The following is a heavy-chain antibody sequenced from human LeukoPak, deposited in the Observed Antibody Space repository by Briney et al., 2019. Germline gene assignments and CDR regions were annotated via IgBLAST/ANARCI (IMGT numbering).Heavy chain of an antibody. CDR3: ARSPYSSSCYPWFDP. CDR2: IYSGGST. V-gene: IGHV3-53*01. J-gene: IGHJ5*02. Sequence: KPGGSLRLSCAASGFTVSSNYMSWVRQAPGRGLEWVSVIYSGGSTYYADSVKGRFTISRDNSKNTLYLQMNSLRAEDTAVYYCARSPYSSSCYPWFDPWGQGTRVTVSS. CDR1: GFTVSSNY. D-gene: IGHD6-13*01.